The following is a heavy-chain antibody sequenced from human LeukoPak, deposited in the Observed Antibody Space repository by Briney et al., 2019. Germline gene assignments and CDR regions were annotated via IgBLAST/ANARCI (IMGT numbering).Heavy chain of an antibody. CDR3: ARVVSSSGFDYGMNV. J-gene: IGHJ6*02. Sequence: GGSLRLSCAASGFTFSSYAMHWVRQAPGKGLEYVSAISSNGGSTYYANSVKGRFTISRDNSKNTLYLQMGSLRAEDMAVYYCARVVSSSGFDYGMNVWGQGTTVSVSS. V-gene: IGHV3-64*01. D-gene: IGHD6-6*01. CDR1: GFTFSSYA. CDR2: ISSNGGST.